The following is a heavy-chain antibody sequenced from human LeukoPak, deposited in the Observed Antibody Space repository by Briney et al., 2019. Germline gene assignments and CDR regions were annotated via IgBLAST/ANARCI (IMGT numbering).Heavy chain of an antibody. CDR1: GFTIGNSW. J-gene: IGHJ3*01. V-gene: IGHV3-74*01. CDR3: VVVVEPPDSDGFDV. Sequence: PGGSLRLSCAASGFTIGNSWVHWVRQAPGKGLVWVSLINADGSTTTYADSVKGRFTISRDNARNTVSLQMNSLTIEDTAVYYCVVVVEPPDSDGFDVWGQGTMITVSS. D-gene: IGHD1-14*01. CDR2: INADGSTT.